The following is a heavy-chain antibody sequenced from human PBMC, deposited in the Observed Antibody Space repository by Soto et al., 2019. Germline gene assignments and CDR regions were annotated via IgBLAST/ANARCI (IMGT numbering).Heavy chain of an antibody. J-gene: IGHJ4*02. CDR1: GYSFTSYW. D-gene: IGHD6-13*01. CDR3: ARLTPLAAAVDY. V-gene: IGHV5-10-1*01. Sequence: GESLKISCKGSGYSFTSYWISWVRQMPGKGLEWMGRIDPSDSYTNYSPSFQGHVTISADKSISTAYLQWSSLRASDTAMYYCARLTPLAAAVDYWGQGTLVTVSS. CDR2: IDPSDSYT.